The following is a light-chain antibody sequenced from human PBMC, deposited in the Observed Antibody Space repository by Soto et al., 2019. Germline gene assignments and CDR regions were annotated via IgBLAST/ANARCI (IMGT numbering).Light chain of an antibody. J-gene: IGLJ1*01. CDR2: DVA. CDR3: TSYTTSSTYV. CDR1: SSDVGGYNY. Sequence: QSVLTQPASVSGSPGQSIAISCTGTSSDVGGYNYVSWYQQHPGKALKLMLYDVAIRPSRVSDRFSGSKSGNTASLTISGLQAEDEADYYCTSYTTSSTYVFGTGTKLTVL. V-gene: IGLV2-14*01.